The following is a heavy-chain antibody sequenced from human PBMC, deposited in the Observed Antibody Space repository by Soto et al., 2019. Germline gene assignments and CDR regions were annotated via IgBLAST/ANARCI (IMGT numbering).Heavy chain of an antibody. V-gene: IGHV5-51*01. J-gene: IGHJ4*02. CDR3: ARRSAGVAATLIGFDY. CDR1: GYSFTSYW. D-gene: IGHD2-15*01. CDR2: IYPGDSDT. Sequence: GESLKISCKGSGYSFTSYWIGWVRQMPGKGLEWMGIIYPGDSDTRYSPSFQGQVTISADKSISTAYLQWSSLKASDTAMYYCARRSAGVAATLIGFDYWGQGTLVTVSS.